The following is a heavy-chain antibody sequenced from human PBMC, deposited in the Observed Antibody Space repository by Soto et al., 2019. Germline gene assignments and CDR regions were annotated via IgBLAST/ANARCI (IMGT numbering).Heavy chain of an antibody. CDR2: VNIYEGTT. V-gene: IGHV1-18*01. J-gene: IGHJ4*02. D-gene: IGHD5-18*01. Sequence: QVQLVQSGAEVKKPGASVKVSCRPSGYTFISYGITWVRQAPGQGLEWMGWVNIYEGTTNYAQKFHGRVTMTTDTSTSTVYLELRSLRSDDTTIYYCARERGGYSYGDYWGQGTRVTVSS. CDR3: ARERGGYSYGDY. CDR1: GYTFISYG.